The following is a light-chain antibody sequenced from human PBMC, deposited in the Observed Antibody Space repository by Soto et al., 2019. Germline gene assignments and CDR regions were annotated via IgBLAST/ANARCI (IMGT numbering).Light chain of an antibody. J-gene: IGKJ4*01. CDR3: QQSSNWLT. CDR1: QSISSY. Sequence: EIQVTHSPSSLSSSVGDRVTIAGRGSQSISSYLNWYQQKPGKAPKILIYAASSLQGGVPSRFSGSGSGTDFTLTISSLETEDFAVYYCQQSSNWLTFGGGTKVDIK. V-gene: IGKV1-39*01. CDR2: AAS.